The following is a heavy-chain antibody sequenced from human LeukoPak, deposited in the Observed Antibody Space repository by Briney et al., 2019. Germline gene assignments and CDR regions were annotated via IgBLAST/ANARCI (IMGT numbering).Heavy chain of an antibody. Sequence: GGPLTLSCAASGLIFSSYPMSWVRQAPGKALEWVSAISGGGGSTHYADPVKGRFTLYRDNYKNTLYLHRNSQKAKHTPLYYCAREQRVGASGTLDYWGQGTLVSVSS. V-gene: IGHV3-23*01. D-gene: IGHD1-26*01. CDR1: GLIFSSYP. CDR3: AREQRVGASGTLDY. CDR2: ISGGGGST. J-gene: IGHJ4*02.